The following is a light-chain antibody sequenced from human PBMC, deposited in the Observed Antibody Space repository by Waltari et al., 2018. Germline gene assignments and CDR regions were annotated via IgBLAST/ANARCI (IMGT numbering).Light chain of an antibody. Sequence: EIVLTQSPLSLPVTLGEPASISCTSSHSLLHSNGYAYLDWYVQRPGLPPRLLIYFGSYRASGVPDRFSGSGSVTDFTLKISKVEAEDVGVYYCMQALQTSITFGQGTRLEIK. V-gene: IGKV2-28*01. CDR3: MQALQTSIT. J-gene: IGKJ5*01. CDR1: HSLLHSNGYAY. CDR2: FGS.